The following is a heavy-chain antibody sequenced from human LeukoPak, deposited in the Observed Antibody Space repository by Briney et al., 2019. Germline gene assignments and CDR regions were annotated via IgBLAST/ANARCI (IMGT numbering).Heavy chain of an antibody. CDR2: ISSSSGII. D-gene: IGHD5-24*01. Sequence: GGSLRLSCTGSGFTFSLYSMNWVRQAPGKGLEGVSYISSSSGIIYSADSVKGRFTISRDNSKNTLYLQMNSLRAEDTAVYYCARERWLQFNAFDIWGQGTMVTVSS. J-gene: IGHJ3*02. CDR1: GFTFSLYS. V-gene: IGHV3-48*01. CDR3: ARERWLQFNAFDI.